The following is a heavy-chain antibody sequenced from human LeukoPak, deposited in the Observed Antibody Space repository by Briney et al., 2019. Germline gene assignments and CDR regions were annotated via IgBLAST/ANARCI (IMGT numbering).Heavy chain of an antibody. V-gene: IGHV3-23*01. J-gene: IGHJ2*01. CDR3: AKVTGNWYFDL. D-gene: IGHD7-27*01. CDR2: VSTGGVST. Sequence: PGGSLRLSCAASGFTFSSYAMSWVRQAPGKGLEWVSAVSTGGVSTYYADSVKGRFTISRDNSKNTLYLQMNSLRAEDTAVYYCAKVTGNWYFDLRGRGTLVTVSS. CDR1: GFTFSSYA.